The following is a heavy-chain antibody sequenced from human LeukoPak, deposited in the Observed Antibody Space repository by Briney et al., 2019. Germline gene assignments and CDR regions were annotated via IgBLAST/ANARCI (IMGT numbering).Heavy chain of an antibody. V-gene: IGHV3-23*01. CDR2: ISGSGGST. Sequence: GGSLRLSCAASGFTFSSYRMSWVRQAPGKGLEWVSAISGSGGSTYYADSVKGRFTISRDNSKNTLYLQMNSLRAEDTAVYYCAKDGGGSYFYGAFDIWGQGTMVTVSS. D-gene: IGHD1-26*01. CDR3: AKDGGGSYFYGAFDI. CDR1: GFTFSSYR. J-gene: IGHJ3*02.